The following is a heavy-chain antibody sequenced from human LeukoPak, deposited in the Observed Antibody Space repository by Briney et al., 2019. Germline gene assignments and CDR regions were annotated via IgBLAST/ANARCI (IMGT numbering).Heavy chain of an antibody. CDR2: ISGSGDNM. J-gene: IGHJ6*03. V-gene: IGHV3-23*01. CDR3: ARDGYSGSYYRLYYFFMDV. D-gene: IGHD1-26*01. CDR1: KFTFNNYA. Sequence: GGSLRLPCLASKFTFNNYAMTWVRQAPGKGLEWVSSISGSGDNMDYADSVKGRFTISRDNSENTLYLQMNSLRGEDTAVYYCARDGYSGSYYRLYYFFMDVWGKGTTVTVSS.